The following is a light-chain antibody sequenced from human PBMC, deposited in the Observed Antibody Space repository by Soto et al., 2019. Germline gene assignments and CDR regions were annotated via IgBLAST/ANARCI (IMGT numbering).Light chain of an antibody. CDR3: CSYAGCSTWV. J-gene: IGLJ3*02. V-gene: IGLV2-23*02. CDR2: EVS. CDR1: SSDVGSYNL. Sequence: QSALTQPASVSGSLGQSITISCTGTSSDVGSYNLVSWYQQHPGKAPKLMIYEVSKRPSGVSNRFSGSKSGNTASLTISGLQAEDEADYYCCSYAGCSTWVFGGGTKLTVL.